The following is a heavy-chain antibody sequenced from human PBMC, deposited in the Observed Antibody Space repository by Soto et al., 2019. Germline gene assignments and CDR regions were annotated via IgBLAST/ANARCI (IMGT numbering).Heavy chain of an antibody. Sequence: PGGSLRLSCAASGFRLSNNCMHWVRQAPGKGLEWVAVISYDGNNKYYADSVKGRFTISRDNSKNTVYLEMNNLRAEDTAMYYCAKGGSGDYLTYYYYYGMDVWGQGTTVTVSS. J-gene: IGHJ6*02. CDR1: GFRLSNNC. D-gene: IGHD3-22*01. V-gene: IGHV3-30*18. CDR3: AKGGSGDYLTYYYYYGMDV. CDR2: ISYDGNNK.